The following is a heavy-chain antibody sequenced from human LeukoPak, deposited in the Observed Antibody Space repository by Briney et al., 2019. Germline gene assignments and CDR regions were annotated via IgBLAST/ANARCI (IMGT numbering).Heavy chain of an antibody. CDR2: IYYSGST. D-gene: IGHD3-10*01. Sequence: ASETLSLTCTVSGGSISSSGYYWGWIRQPPGKGLEWIGSIYYSGSTYYNPSLKSRVTISVDTSKNQFSLKLSSVTAADTAVYYCASTMVRGVITHFDYWGQGTLVTVSS. CDR1: GGSISSSGYY. J-gene: IGHJ4*02. V-gene: IGHV4-39*01. CDR3: ASTMVRGVITHFDY.